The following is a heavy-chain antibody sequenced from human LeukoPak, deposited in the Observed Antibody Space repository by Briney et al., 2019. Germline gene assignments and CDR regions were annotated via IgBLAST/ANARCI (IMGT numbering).Heavy chain of an antibody. J-gene: IGHJ4*02. CDR3: ARGRGYSYGPKPHFDY. Sequence: SETLSLTCAVSGGSISSGGYSWSWIRQPPGKGLEWIGYIYYSGSTYYNPSLKSRVTISVDTSKNQFSLKLSSVTAADTAVYYCARGRGYSYGPKPHFDYWGQGTLVTVSS. CDR2: IYYSGST. D-gene: IGHD5-18*01. CDR1: GGSISSGGYS. V-gene: IGHV4-30-4*07.